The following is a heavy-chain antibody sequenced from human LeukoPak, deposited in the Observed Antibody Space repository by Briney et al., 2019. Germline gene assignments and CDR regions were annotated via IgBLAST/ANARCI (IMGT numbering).Heavy chain of an antibody. D-gene: IGHD5-18*01. V-gene: IGHV3-48*02. CDR3: ARDPGIQLWLHNFDY. CDR2: ISSSSTK. Sequence: GGSLRLSCIASGFTFSSYTMNWVRQAPGKGLEWVSYISSSSTKYYADSVKGRFTISRDNAKNSLYLQMNSLRDEDTAVYYCARDPGIQLWLHNFDYWGRGTLVTVSS. CDR1: GFTFSSYT. J-gene: IGHJ4*02.